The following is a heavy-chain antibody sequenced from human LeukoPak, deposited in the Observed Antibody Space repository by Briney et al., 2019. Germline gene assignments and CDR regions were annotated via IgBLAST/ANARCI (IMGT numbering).Heavy chain of an antibody. CDR1: GGSISSYY. D-gene: IGHD5-12*01. J-gene: IGHJ4*02. CDR2: IYYSGST. V-gene: IGHV4-59*01. Sequence: SETLSLTCTVSGGSISSYYWSWIRQPPGKRLEWIGYIYYSGSTNYNPSLKSRVTISIDTSKIQFSLKLSSVTAADTAVYYCARGGYGTQSFDYWGQGTLVTVSS. CDR3: ARGGYGTQSFDY.